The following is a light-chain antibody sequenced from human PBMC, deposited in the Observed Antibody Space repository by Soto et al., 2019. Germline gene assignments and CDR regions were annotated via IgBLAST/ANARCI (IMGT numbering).Light chain of an antibody. CDR1: RGHSDYA. CDR2: LTSDGSH. Sequence: QPVLTQAPSASASLGASVKLTCTLSRGHSDYAIAWHQQQPEKGPRFLMKLTSDGSHIKGDGIPDRFSGSSSGAERYLIISSLQSEDEADYYCQTWGTGVWVFGGGTKLTVL. J-gene: IGLJ3*02. V-gene: IGLV4-69*01. CDR3: QTWGTGVWV.